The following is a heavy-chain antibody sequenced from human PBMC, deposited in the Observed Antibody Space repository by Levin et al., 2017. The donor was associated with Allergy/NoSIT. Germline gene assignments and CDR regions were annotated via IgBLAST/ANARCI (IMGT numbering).Heavy chain of an antibody. J-gene: IGHJ4*02. D-gene: IGHD2-2*01. V-gene: IGHV3-74*01. Sequence: GGSLRLSCAASGFTFSRYYMHWVRQAPGKGLVWVSRITLDVTDTYYADSVKGRFTISRDNAENTLVLQMNSLRAEDTAIYYCARGGCSSTSCLDYWGQGILVTVSS. CDR3: ARGGCSSTSCLDY. CDR1: GFTFSRYY. CDR2: ITLDVTDT.